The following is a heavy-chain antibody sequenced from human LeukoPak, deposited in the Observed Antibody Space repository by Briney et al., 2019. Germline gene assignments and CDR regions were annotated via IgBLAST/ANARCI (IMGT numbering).Heavy chain of an antibody. CDR1: GVSISSYY. D-gene: IGHD1-26*01. V-gene: IGHV4-59*01. CDR2: IYYSGSA. J-gene: IGHJ4*02. Sequence: KTSETLSLTCTVSGVSISSYYWSWIRQPPGKGLEWIGYIYYSGSANYNPSLKSRVTISVDTSKNQFSLKLSSVTAADTAVYYCARETESGSSYYFDYWGQGTLVTVSS. CDR3: ARETESGSSYYFDY.